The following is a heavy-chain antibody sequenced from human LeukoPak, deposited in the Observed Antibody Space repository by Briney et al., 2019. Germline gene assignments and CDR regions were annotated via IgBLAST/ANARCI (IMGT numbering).Heavy chain of an antibody. D-gene: IGHD2-15*01. J-gene: IGHJ4*02. CDR1: GFTFDGYA. CDR3: ARSRYCSGGSCYFFDY. V-gene: IGHV3-9*01. Sequence: GGSLRLSCAASGFTFDGYAMHWVRQAPGKGLEWVSGISWNSGSIGYADSVKGRFTISRDNAKNSLYLQMNSLRAEDTALYYCARSRYCSGGSCYFFDYWGQGTLVTVSS. CDR2: ISWNSGSI.